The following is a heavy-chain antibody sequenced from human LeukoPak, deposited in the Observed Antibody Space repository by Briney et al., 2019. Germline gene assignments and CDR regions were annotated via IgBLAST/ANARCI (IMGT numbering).Heavy chain of an antibody. J-gene: IGHJ5*02. D-gene: IGHD2-15*01. CDR2: IYYSGST. V-gene: IGHV4-39*07. Sequence: SETLSLTCTVSGYSISSSSYYWGWIRQPPGKGLEWIGSIYYSGSTYYNPSLKSRVTISVDTSKNQFSLKLFSVTAADTAVYYCARGWQANWFEPWGQGTLVTVSS. CDR1: GYSISSSSYY. CDR3: ARGWQANWFEP.